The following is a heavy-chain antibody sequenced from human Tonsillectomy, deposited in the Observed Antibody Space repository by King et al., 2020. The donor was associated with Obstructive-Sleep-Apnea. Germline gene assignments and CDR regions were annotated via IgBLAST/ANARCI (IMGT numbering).Heavy chain of an antibody. J-gene: IGHJ4*02. CDR3: ARGEGDYYDSSGYYYVFDY. Sequence: VQLQQWGAGLLKPSEPLSLTCAVYGGSFSGYYWSWIRQPPGKGLEWIGEINHSGSTNYNPSLKSRVTISVDTSKNQFSLKLSSVTAADTAVYYCARGEGDYYDSSGYYYVFDYWGQGTLVTVSS. CDR1: GGSFSGYY. D-gene: IGHD3-22*01. CDR2: INHSGST. V-gene: IGHV4-34*01.